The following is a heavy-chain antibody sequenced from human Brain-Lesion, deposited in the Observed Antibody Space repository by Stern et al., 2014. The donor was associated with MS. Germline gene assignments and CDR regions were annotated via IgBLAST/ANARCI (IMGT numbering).Heavy chain of an antibody. CDR1: GYRFTSNW. J-gene: IGHJ4*02. CDR3: ARRGDSSSSGFDY. V-gene: IGHV5-51*01. CDR2: IWPGDSNT. D-gene: IGHD6-6*01. Sequence: EMQLVESGAEVKKPGESLKISCKGSGYRFTSNWIGWVRQMPGKGLEWMGTIWPGDSNTRYNPSFQGQVTISADKSISTAYLQWSSLQASDTAMYYCARRGDSSSSGFDYWGQGTLVIVSS.